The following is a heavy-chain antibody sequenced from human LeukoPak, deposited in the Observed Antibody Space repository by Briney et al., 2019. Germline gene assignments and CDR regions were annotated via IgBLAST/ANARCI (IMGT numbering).Heavy chain of an antibody. CDR1: GFTLRSER. CDR3: ARIGDGYGDYFDY. CDR2: IKPDGSAT. Sequence: SGGSLRLSCAASGFTLRSERMSWLRQTPEKGLEWVANIKPDGSATAYVDSVKGRFTISRDNAKNSLFLQMNSLRPEDTAVYYCARIGDGYGDYFDYWGQGTLVTVSS. V-gene: IGHV3-7*01. J-gene: IGHJ4*02. D-gene: IGHD5-24*01.